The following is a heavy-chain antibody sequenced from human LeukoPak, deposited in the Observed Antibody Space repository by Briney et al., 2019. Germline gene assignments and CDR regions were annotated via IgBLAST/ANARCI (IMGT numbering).Heavy chain of an antibody. CDR1: GFAFSNFA. Sequence: GGSLRLSCAASGFAFSNFAMSWVRQTPGKGLEWVGRIKSKTDGGTTDYAAPVKGRFTISRDDSKNTLYLQMNSLKTEDTAVYYCTTMTYYGDYFDYWGQGTLVTVSS. CDR3: TTMTYYGDYFDY. D-gene: IGHD3-3*01. J-gene: IGHJ4*02. V-gene: IGHV3-15*01. CDR2: IKSKTDGGTT.